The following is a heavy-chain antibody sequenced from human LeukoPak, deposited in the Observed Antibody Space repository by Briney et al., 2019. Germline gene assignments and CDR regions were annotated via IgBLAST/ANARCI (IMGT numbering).Heavy chain of an antibody. V-gene: IGHV3-7*01. CDR3: AKGRYYDRTGYPIDY. CDR2: INQDGREK. J-gene: IGHJ4*02. D-gene: IGHD3-22*01. CDR1: GFIFSDYW. Sequence: GGSLSLSCSASGFIFSDYWLSWVRQAPGKGLEWVANINQDGREKYYVDSVKGRFTISRDNSKNILYLQMNSLRAEDTAVYYCAKGRYYDRTGYPIDYWGQGTLVTVSS.